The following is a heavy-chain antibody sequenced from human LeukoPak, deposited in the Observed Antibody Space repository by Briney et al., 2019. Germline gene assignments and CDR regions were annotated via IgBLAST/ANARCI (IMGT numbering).Heavy chain of an antibody. CDR3: AIIEYSSSSVDY. J-gene: IGHJ4*02. V-gene: IGHV1-2*06. Sequence: GASVKVSCKASGYTFTGYYMHCVRQAPGQGLEWMGRINPNSGGTNYAQKFQGRVTMTRDTSISTAYMELSRLRSDDTAVYYCAIIEYSSSSVDYWGQGTLVTVSS. D-gene: IGHD6-6*01. CDR2: INPNSGGT. CDR1: GYTFTGYY.